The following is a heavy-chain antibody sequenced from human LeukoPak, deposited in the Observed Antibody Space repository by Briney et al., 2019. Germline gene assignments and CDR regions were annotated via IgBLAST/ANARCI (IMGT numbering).Heavy chain of an antibody. V-gene: IGHV4-4*07. CDR2: IHTSGST. CDR1: GASIDAYY. D-gene: IGHD3-10*01. CDR3: AKEGMIRGVIDY. J-gene: IGHJ4*02. Sequence: ASETLSLTCSVSGASIDAYYWSWIRQPAGKGLEWVGHIHTSGSTNYNPSLKSRVTMSVDTSKNQFSLKVNSVTAADTAVYYCAKEGMIRGVIDYWGQGALVTVSS.